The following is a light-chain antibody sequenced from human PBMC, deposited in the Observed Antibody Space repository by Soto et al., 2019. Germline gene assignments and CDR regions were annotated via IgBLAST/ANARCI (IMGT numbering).Light chain of an antibody. CDR1: QGITNY. J-gene: IGKJ1*01. V-gene: IGKV1-8*01. CDR3: QHYYSYPWT. CDR2: AAS. Sequence: ALRMTQSPSSLSASTGDRVTITCRASQGITNYLAWYQQKPGKAPKLLISAASTLQSGVPSRFSGSGSGTDFTLTISSLQSEDFTTYYCQHYYSYPWTFGQGTKVEIK.